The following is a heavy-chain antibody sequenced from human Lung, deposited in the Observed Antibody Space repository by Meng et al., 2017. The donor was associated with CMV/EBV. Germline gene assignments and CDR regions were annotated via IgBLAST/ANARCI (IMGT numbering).Heavy chain of an antibody. V-gene: IGHV3-73*01. D-gene: IGHD1-1*01. CDR2: SRSKDFSYAT. Sequence: ESXKISCAVSGFSGSGIHWVRQASGKGLEWVGHSRSKDFSYATEFAASVKGRFTISRDESKNTAHLQMNSLKTEDTAVYYCTKDWSHAMDVWGQGTTVTVSS. CDR1: GFSGSG. J-gene: IGHJ6*02. CDR3: TKDWSHAMDV.